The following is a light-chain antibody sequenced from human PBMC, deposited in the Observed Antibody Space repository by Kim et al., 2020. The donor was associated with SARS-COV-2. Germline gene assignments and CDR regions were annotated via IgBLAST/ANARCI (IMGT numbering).Light chain of an antibody. CDR1: QSVSRSF. J-gene: IGKJ2*01. CDR3: QHFRSSPPRYT. Sequence: PGRTANLSYRASQSVSRSFLAWYQQRAGQAPRLLIYGASNRATGIPDRFSGSGSETDFTHTISRLEPEDFAVYYCQHFRSSPPRYTFGQGTKLEIK. V-gene: IGKV3-20*01. CDR2: GAS.